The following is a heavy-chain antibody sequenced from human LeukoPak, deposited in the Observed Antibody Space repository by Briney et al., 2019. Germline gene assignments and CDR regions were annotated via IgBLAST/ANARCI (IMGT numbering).Heavy chain of an antibody. J-gene: IGHJ4*02. CDR1: GVSMTSHY. CDR3: TRMTSFFDFGY. CDR2: IHGSGNT. D-gene: IGHD2/OR15-2a*01. V-gene: IGHV4-59*11. Sequence: KPSETLSLTCTVSGVSMTSHYWTWVRQPPGKGLEWIGYIHGSGNTNHNPSLKSRVTISRDTSRNQFSLKLNSVTAADTGVYYCTRMTSFFDFGYWGQGTLVSVSS.